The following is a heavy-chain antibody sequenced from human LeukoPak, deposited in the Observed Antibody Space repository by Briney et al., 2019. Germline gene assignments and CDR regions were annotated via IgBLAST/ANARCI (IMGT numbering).Heavy chain of an antibody. CDR2: IYNSGST. D-gene: IGHD6-13*01. V-gene: IGHV4-59*01. CDR1: GGSTSRYY. Sequence: SQTPSLTCTLSGGSTSRYYSSWVRHPPGRGLGWIGYIYNSGSTTYNPRLKSRVTISVDTSKSQFSLKLSSVTAADTAVYYCARAPYTSSWYVDWFDPWGQGTLVTVSS. J-gene: IGHJ5*02. CDR3: ARAPYTSSWYVDWFDP.